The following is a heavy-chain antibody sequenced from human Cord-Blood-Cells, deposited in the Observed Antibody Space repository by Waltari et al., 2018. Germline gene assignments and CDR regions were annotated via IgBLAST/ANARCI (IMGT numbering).Heavy chain of an antibody. J-gene: IGHJ4*02. V-gene: IGHV1-2*04. CDR2: INPNSGGT. CDR1: GYTFTGYY. Sequence: QVQLVQSGAEVKKPGASVKVSCKASGYTFTGYYMHWLRQAPGQGLEWMGWINPNSGGTNYAQKFQGWVTMTRDTSISTAYMELSRLRSDDTAVYYCARDPSGSYYGSSDYWGQGTLVTVSS. D-gene: IGHD1-26*01. CDR3: ARDPSGSYYGSSDY.